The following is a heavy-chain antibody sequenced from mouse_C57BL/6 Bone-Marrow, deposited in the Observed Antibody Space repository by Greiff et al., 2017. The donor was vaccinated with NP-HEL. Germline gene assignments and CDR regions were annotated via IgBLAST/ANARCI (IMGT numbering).Heavy chain of an antibody. J-gene: IGHJ3*01. CDR3: ASYSRAWFAY. Sequence: VKLQQPGAELVRPGSSVKLSCKASGYTFTSYWMHWVKQRPIQGLEWIGNIDPSDSETHYNQKFKDKATLTVDKSSSTAYMQLSSLTSEDSAVYYCASYSRAWFAYWGQGTLVTVSA. CDR1: GYTFTSYW. CDR2: IDPSDSET. D-gene: IGHD2-5*01. V-gene: IGHV1-52*01.